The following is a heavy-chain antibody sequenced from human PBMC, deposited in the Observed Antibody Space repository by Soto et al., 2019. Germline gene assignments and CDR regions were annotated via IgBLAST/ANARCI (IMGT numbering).Heavy chain of an antibody. J-gene: IGHJ4*02. Sequence: QVQLQESGPGLVKPSETLSLTCTVSGGSISSYYWSWIRQPPGKGLEWIGYIYYSGSTNYNPSLKSRVTISVDPSKNQFSLKLSSVTAADTAVYYGARLEDTEQSVSGAIYFDYWGQGTLVTVSS. CDR1: GGSISSYY. D-gene: IGHD6-19*01. CDR2: IYYSGST. CDR3: ARLEDTEQSVSGAIYFDY. V-gene: IGHV4-59*08.